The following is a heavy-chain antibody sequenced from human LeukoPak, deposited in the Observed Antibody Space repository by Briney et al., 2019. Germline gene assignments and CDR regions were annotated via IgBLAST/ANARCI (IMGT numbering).Heavy chain of an antibody. CDR1: GGSFSGYY. V-gene: IGHV4-34*01. J-gene: IGHJ4*02. D-gene: IGHD6-6*01. CDR2: INHSGST. CDR3: TREYSSSSYTDF. Sequence: SETLSLTCAVYGGSFSGYYWSWIRQPPGKGLEWIGGINHSGSTNYNPSLKSRVTISVDTSKNQFSLKLSSVTAADTAVYYCTREYSSSSYTDFWGQGTLVTVSS.